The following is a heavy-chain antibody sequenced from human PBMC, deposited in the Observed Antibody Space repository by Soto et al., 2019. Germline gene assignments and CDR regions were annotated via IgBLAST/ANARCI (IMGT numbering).Heavy chain of an antibody. CDR1: GFTFRNYA. J-gene: IGHJ4*02. CDR3: AKTPNSRLLNS. V-gene: IGHV3-23*01. CDR2: ITGTGSST. D-gene: IGHD3-9*01. Sequence: GGSLRLSCAVSGFTFRNYAMSWVRQAPGKGLEWVAGITGTGSSTSYSDSVRGRFTISRDNSKNTLYLLMNSLRAEDTAVYWCAKTPNSRLLNSWGQGALVTVSS.